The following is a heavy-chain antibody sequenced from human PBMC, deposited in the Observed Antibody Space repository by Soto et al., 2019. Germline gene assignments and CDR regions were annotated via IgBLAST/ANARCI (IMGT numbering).Heavy chain of an antibody. CDR3: ARVATVTKDYYYYYYMDV. V-gene: IGHV3-20*01. Sequence: PGGSLRLSCAASGFTFDDYGMSWVRQAPGKGLEWVSGINWNGGSTGYADSVKGRFTISRDNAKNSLYLQMNSLRAEDTALYHCARVATVTKDYYYYYYMDVWGKGTTVTVSS. J-gene: IGHJ6*03. CDR1: GFTFDDYG. CDR2: INWNGGST. D-gene: IGHD4-17*01.